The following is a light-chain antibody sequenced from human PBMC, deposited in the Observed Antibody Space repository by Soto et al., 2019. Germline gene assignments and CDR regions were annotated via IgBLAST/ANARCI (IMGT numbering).Light chain of an antibody. CDR1: SSDVGSYNL. J-gene: IGLJ2*01. Sequence: QSVLTQPASVSGSPGQSITISCTGTSSDVGSYNLVSWYRQHPGKAPKLMIYEGSKRPSGVSNRFSGSKSGNTASLTISGLQAEDEADYYCCSYAGSSPVVFGGGTKVTVL. V-gene: IGLV2-23*01. CDR3: CSYAGSSPVV. CDR2: EGS.